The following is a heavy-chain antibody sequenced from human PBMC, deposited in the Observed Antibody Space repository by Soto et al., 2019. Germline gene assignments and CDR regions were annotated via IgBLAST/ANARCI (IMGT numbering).Heavy chain of an antibody. CDR1: GFTFSSYA. CDR3: AKDLKDWDFWSGYYLDV. D-gene: IGHD3-3*01. V-gene: IGHV3-23*01. CDR2: ISGSGGST. Sequence: PGGSLTLSCAASGFTFSSYAMSWVRQAPGKGLEWVSAISGSGGSTYYADSVKGRFTISRDNSKNTLYLQMNSLRAEDTAVYYCAKDLKDWDFWSGYYLDVWGQGTTVTVSS. J-gene: IGHJ6*02.